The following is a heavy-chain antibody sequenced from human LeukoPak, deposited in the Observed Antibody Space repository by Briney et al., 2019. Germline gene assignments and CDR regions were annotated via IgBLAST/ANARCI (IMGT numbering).Heavy chain of an antibody. V-gene: IGHV3-15*01. CDR3: TTADYYDSSGYDYYYYGMDV. CDR1: GFTFSNAW. J-gene: IGHJ6*02. Sequence: GGSLRLSCAASGFTFSNAWMSWVRQAPRKGLEWVGRIKSKTDGGTTDYAAPVKGRFTISRDDSKNTLYLQMNSLKTEDTAVYYCTTADYYDSSGYDYYYYGMDVWGQGTTVTVSS. CDR2: IKSKTDGGTT. D-gene: IGHD3-22*01.